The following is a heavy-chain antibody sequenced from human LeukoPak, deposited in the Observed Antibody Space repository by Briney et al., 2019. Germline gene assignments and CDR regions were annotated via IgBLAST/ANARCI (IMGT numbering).Heavy chain of an antibody. D-gene: IGHD5-18*01. CDR2: IYHSGST. V-gene: IGHV4-38-2*01. J-gene: IGHJ4*02. CDR3: ARGVAGYSYGYHFDY. Sequence: SETLSLPCAVSGYSISSGYYWGWIRQPPGKGLEWIGSIYHSGSTYYNPSLKSRVTISVDTSKNQFSLKLSSVTAADTAVYYCARGVAGYSYGYHFDYWGQGTLVTVSS. CDR1: GYSISSGYY.